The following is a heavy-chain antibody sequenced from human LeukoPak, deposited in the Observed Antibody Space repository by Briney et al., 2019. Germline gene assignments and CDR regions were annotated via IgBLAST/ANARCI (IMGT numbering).Heavy chain of an antibody. D-gene: IGHD5-18*01. Sequence: GGSLRLSCAASGFTFSSYWMSWVRQAPGKGLEWVANIKQDGSEKYYVDSVKGRFTISRDNSKNTLYLQMNSLRAEDTAVYYCAKRGTAMVFDYWGQGTLVTVSS. CDR3: AKRGTAMVFDY. CDR1: GFTFSSYW. CDR2: IKQDGSEK. V-gene: IGHV3-7*03. J-gene: IGHJ4*02.